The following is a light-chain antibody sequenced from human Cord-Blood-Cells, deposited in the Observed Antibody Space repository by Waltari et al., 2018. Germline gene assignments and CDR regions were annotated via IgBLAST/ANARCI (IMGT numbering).Light chain of an antibody. Sequence: DLQMPQSPSSLSASVGDRVTITCRASQSISSYLNWYQQKPGKAPKLLIYAASSLQSGVPSRFSGSGSGTDFTLTISSLQPEDFATYYCQQSYSRTTFGQGTKVEIK. V-gene: IGKV1-39*01. J-gene: IGKJ1*01. CDR3: QQSYSRTT. CDR1: QSISSY. CDR2: AAS.